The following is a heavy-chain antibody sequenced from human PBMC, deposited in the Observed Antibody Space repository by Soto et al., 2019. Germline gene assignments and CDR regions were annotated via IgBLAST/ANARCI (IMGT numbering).Heavy chain of an antibody. J-gene: IGHJ5*02. CDR1: GGSISSSSYY. CDR2: IYYSGST. V-gene: IGHV4-39*01. Sequence: SETLSLTCTVSGGSISSSSYYWGWIRQPPGKGLEWIGSIYYSGSTYYNPSLKSRVTISVDTSKNQFSLKLSSVTAAGTAVYYCARARHVAAAGKNWFDPWGQGTLVTVSS. D-gene: IGHD6-13*01. CDR3: ARARHVAAAGKNWFDP.